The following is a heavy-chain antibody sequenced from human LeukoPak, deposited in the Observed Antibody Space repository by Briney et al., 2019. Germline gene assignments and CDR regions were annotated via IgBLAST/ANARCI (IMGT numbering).Heavy chain of an antibody. CDR1: GDTLTELS. J-gene: IGHJ4*01. CDR2: FDPKEGER. V-gene: IGHV1-24*01. CDR3: TTREIVVEPAQTSMVRGVLWRSGF. D-gene: IGHD3-10*01. Sequence: ASVKVSCKVSGDTLTELSMHWVRQAPGKGLEWMGGFDPKEGERVYAQNFQGRFTMTEDTSSGTAYMELNSLRSEDTAVYYCTTREIVVEPAQTSMVRGVLWRSGFWGHGTLVTVSS.